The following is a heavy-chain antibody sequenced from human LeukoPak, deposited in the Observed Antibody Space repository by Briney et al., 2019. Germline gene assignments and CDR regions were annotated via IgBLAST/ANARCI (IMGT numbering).Heavy chain of an antibody. CDR1: GFTFGDYA. CDR2: ISGSSNYI. D-gene: IGHD4-17*01. Sequence: GGSLRLSCTASGFTFGDYAMSWFRQAPGKGLEWVSSISGSSNYIYYADSVKGRFTISRDNAKNSLYLQMNSLRAEDTALYYCATERTTGAFDIWGQGTMVTVSS. J-gene: IGHJ3*02. V-gene: IGHV3-21*01. CDR3: ATERTTGAFDI.